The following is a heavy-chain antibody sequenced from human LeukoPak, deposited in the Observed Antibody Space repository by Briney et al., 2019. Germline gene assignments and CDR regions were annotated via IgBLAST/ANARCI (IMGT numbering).Heavy chain of an antibody. CDR1: GFTFSSYA. Sequence: GGSLRLSCAASGFTFSSYAMSWVRQAPGKGLEWVSGISGSGDNTYYADSVKGRFTISRDNAKNSLYLQMNSLRAEDTAVYYCATKLRFLEWLLFDYWGQGTLVTVSS. D-gene: IGHD3-3*01. CDR2: ISGSGDNT. J-gene: IGHJ4*02. CDR3: ATKLRFLEWLLFDY. V-gene: IGHV3-23*01.